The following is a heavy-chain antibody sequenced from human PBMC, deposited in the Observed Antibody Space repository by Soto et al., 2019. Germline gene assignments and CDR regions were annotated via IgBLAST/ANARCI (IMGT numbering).Heavy chain of an antibody. V-gene: IGHV1-8*01. D-gene: IGHD3-22*01. CDR1: EYTFTSYD. Sequence: ASVQVSCKASEYTFTSYDINSVRQSTGQGLEWMGWMNPNSGNTGYAQKFQGRVTMTRNTSISTAYMELSSLRSEDTAVYYCARAHYYDSSGYYPNFDYWGQGTLFTVSS. CDR2: MNPNSGNT. J-gene: IGHJ4*02. CDR3: ARAHYYDSSGYYPNFDY.